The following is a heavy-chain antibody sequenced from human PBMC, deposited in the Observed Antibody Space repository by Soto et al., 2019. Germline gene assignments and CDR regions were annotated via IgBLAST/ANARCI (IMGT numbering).Heavy chain of an antibody. D-gene: IGHD5-18*01. CDR2: IIPISGTA. J-gene: IGHJ4*02. Sequence: QVQLVQSGAEVKKPGSSVKVSCKASGGTFSSYAISWVRQAPGQGLEWMGVIIPISGTANYAQKFQGRVTMTTDETTSTAYMELSSMRPAATAVDFYASGRADIAMGSGYWGQGTLVTVSS. CDR3: ASGRADIAMGSGY. CDR1: GGTFSSYA. V-gene: IGHV1-69*01.